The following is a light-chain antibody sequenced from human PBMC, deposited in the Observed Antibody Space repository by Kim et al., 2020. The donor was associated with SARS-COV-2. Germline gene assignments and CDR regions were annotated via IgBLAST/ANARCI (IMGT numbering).Light chain of an antibody. V-gene: IGLV1-40*01. Sequence: QSVLTQPPSVSGAPGQGVTISCTGNASNIGAGYDVHWYQEVPGTAPKLLIYGNVNRPSGVPDRFSGFKSGTSASLAITGLQAEDEAVYYCQSYDNSLSGLWVFGGGTKVTVL. CDR2: GNV. CDR3: QSYDNSLSGLWV. J-gene: IGLJ3*02. CDR1: ASNIGAGYD.